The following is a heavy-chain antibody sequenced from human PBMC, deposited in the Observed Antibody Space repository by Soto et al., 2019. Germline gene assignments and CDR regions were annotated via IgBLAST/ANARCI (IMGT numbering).Heavy chain of an antibody. CDR3: ARYEYGNSLYGVDV. J-gene: IGHJ6*02. V-gene: IGHV4-34*01. D-gene: IGHD1-7*01. Sequence: PSETLSLTCVVSGESFSGYYRSWIRQTPGMGLEWIGEVDHRGSTTYNPSLKNRASISIDSSKNLFSLELTSVTAADTALYFCARYEYGNSLYGVDVWGQGTRVTVSS. CDR1: GESFSGYY. CDR2: VDHRGST.